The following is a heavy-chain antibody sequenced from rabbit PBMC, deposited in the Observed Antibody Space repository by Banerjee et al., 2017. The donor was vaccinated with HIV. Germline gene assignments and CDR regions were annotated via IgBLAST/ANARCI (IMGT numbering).Heavy chain of an antibody. CDR2: IGTGSGST. CDR1: GIDFSSYYY. Sequence: QQLEESGGGLVKPGASLTLTCKASGIDFSSYYYMCWVRQAPGKGLEWIGCIGTGSGSTYYASWAKGRFTISKTSSTTVTLQMTSLTAADTATYFCAREYGSSSYSADLWGQGTLVTVS. CDR3: AREYGSSSYSADL. V-gene: IGHV1S40*01. J-gene: IGHJ3*01. D-gene: IGHD8-1*01.